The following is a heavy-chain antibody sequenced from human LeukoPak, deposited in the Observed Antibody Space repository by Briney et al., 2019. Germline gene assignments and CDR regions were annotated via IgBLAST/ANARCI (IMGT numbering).Heavy chain of an antibody. V-gene: IGHV3-30*18. CDR2: ISYDGSNK. J-gene: IGHJ3*02. Sequence: GGSLRLSCVASGFTFSRHDMNWVHQAPGKGLEWVAVISYDGSNKYYADSVKGRFTISRDNSKNTLYLQMNSLRTEDTAVYYCAKGVSSSWSNDAFDIWGQGTMVTVSS. CDR3: AKGVSSSWSNDAFDI. D-gene: IGHD6-13*01. CDR1: GFTFSRHD.